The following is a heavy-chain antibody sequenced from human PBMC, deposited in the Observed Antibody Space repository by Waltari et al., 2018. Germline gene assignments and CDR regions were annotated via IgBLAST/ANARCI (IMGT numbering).Heavy chain of an antibody. Sequence: QVQLVQSGAEVKKPGASVKVSCKASGYTFTGYYMHWVRQAPGQGLEWMGRINPNSGGTNDAQKFQGRVTMTRDTSISTAYMELSRLRSDDTAVYYCAREGYCTGGVCYSHFDYWGQGTLVTVSS. CDR2: INPNSGGT. CDR1: GYTFTGYY. V-gene: IGHV1-2*06. D-gene: IGHD2-8*02. CDR3: AREGYCTGGVCYSHFDY. J-gene: IGHJ4*02.